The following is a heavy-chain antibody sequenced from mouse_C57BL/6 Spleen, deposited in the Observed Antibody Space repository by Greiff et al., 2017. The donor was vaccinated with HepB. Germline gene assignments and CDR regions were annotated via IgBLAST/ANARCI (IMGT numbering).Heavy chain of an antibody. CDR1: GYTFTSYW. CDR3: ARDGSRGYYAMDY. V-gene: IGHV1-53*01. J-gene: IGHJ4*01. Sequence: QVQLQQPGTELVKPGASVKLSCKASGYTFTSYWMHWVKQRPGQGLEWIGNINPSNGGTNYNEKFKSKATLTVDKSASTAYMQLSSLTSEDSAVYYCARDGSRGYYAMDYWGQGTSVTVSS. D-gene: IGHD1-1*01. CDR2: INPSNGGT.